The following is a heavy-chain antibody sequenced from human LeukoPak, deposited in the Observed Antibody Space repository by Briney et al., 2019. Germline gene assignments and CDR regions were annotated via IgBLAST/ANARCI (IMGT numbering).Heavy chain of an antibody. D-gene: IGHD6-19*01. CDR1: GFTFSSYA. J-gene: IGHJ4*02. CDR3: ARVRGQYSSGWYSY. V-gene: IGHV3-30-3*01. CDR2: ISYDGSNK. Sequence: GGSLRLSCAASGFTFSSYAMHWVRQAPGKGLEWVAVISYDGSNKYYADSVKGRFTISRDNSKNKLYLQMNSLRAEDTAVYYCARVRGQYSSGWYSYWGQGTLVTV.